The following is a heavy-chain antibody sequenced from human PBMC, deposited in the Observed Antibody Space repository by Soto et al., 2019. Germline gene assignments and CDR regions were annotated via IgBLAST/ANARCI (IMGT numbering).Heavy chain of an antibody. D-gene: IGHD5-12*01. CDR1: GYTFTGYY. Sequence: ASVKVSCKASGYTFTGYYMHWVRQAPGQGLEWMGWINPNSGGTNYAQKFQGWGTMTRETSISTAYMELSRLRSDDTAVYYCARDPGYSGYDGYNSAQNYFDYWGQGTLVTVSS. CDR2: INPNSGGT. J-gene: IGHJ4*02. V-gene: IGHV1-2*04. CDR3: ARDPGYSGYDGYNSAQNYFDY.